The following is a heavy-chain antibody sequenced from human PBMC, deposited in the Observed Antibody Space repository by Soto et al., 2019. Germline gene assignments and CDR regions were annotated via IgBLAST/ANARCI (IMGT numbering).Heavy chain of an antibody. CDR1: GGTFSSYA. CDR2: IIPIFGTA. J-gene: IGHJ6*02. Sequence: QVQLVQSGAEVKKPGSSVKVSCKASGGTFSSYAISWVRQAPGQGLEWMGGIIPIFGTANYAQKFQGRVTITADEXTXXAYMGLSSLRSEDTAVYYCAREGGSGNYRYYAMDVWGQGTTVTVSS. V-gene: IGHV1-69*12. D-gene: IGHD3-10*01. CDR3: AREGGSGNYRYYAMDV.